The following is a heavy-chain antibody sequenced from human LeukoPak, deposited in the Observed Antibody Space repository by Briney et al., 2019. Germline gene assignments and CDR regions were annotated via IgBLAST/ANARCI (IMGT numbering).Heavy chain of an antibody. CDR2: VSGSGSST. CDR1: GLTFSSYA. Sequence: GGSLRFSCAVSGLTFSSYAMSWVRQAPGKGLEWVSVVSGSGSSTYYVDSVKGRFTISRDNSKDTLYLQMNSLRAEDTAVYYCAKEGFDYWGQGTLVTVSS. CDR3: AKEGFDY. V-gene: IGHV3-23*01. J-gene: IGHJ4*02.